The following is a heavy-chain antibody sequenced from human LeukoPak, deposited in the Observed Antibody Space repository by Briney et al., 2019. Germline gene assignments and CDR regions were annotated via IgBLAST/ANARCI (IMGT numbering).Heavy chain of an antibody. CDR3: ARESFYGGNYWFDP. D-gene: IGHD2-21*01. V-gene: IGHV1-2*06. CDR1: GYTFTGYY. J-gene: IGHJ5*02. CDR2: INPNSGGT. Sequence: ASVKVSCKASGYTFTGYYMHWVRQAPGQGLEWMGRINPNSGGTNYAQKFQGRVTMTRDTSISTAYMELSRLRSDDTAVYYCARESFYGGNYWFDPWGQGTLVTVSP.